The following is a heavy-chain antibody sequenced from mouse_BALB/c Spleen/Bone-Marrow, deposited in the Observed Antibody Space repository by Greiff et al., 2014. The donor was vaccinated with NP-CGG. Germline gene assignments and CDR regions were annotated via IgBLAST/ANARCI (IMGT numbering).Heavy chain of an antibody. Sequence: VQLQQSDAELVKPGAPVKISCKASGYTFTDHAIHWVKQKPEQGLEWIGYISPGTGSIKYNEKFKDKVTLTADKSSSTAYMQLNSLTSEDSTVYFCNYYGNTFDYWGQGTTLTVSS. CDR2: ISPGTGSI. CDR1: GYTFTDHA. J-gene: IGHJ2*01. V-gene: IGHV1S53*01. CDR3: NYYGNTFDY. D-gene: IGHD1-1*01.